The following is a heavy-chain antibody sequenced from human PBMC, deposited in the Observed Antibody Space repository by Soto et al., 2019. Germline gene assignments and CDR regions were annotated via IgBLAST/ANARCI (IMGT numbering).Heavy chain of an antibody. CDR2: INAGNGNT. CDR3: ARGENIGGGWFDP. D-gene: IGHD2-15*01. J-gene: IGHJ5*02. V-gene: IGHV1-3*01. Sequence: ASVKVSCKASGYTFTTYSMHWVLQAPRQRLEWMGWINAGNGNTQYSQKFQGRVTITRDTSARTAYMELSSLRSEDTAVYYCARGENIGGGWFDPWGQGTLVTVSS. CDR1: GYTFTTYS.